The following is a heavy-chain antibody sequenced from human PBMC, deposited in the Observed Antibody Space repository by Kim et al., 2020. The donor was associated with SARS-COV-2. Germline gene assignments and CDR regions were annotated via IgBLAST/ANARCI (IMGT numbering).Heavy chain of an antibody. CDR1: GFTFSSYG. CDR2: IWYDGSNK. CDR3: AKDYSSYDILTGYYSY. J-gene: IGHJ4*02. Sequence: GGSLRLSCAASGFTFSSYGMHWVRQAPGKGLEWVAVIWYDGSNKYYADSVKGRFTISRDNSKNTLYLQMNSLRAEDTAVYYCAKDYSSYDILTGYYSYWGQGTLVTVSS. V-gene: IGHV3-33*06. D-gene: IGHD3-9*01.